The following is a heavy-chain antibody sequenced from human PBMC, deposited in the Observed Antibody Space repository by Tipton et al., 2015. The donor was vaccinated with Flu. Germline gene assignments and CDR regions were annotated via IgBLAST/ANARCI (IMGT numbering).Heavy chain of an antibody. CDR3: ATTTYFYGSGSHDY. V-gene: IGHV4-38-2*01. J-gene: IGHJ4*02. D-gene: IGHD3-10*01. CDR2: IHTSAGT. CDR1: GDSLGSSYY. Sequence: TLSLTCSVSGDSLGSSYYWAWIRQPPGRGLEWIGNIHTSAGTYYNPSLKSRVAISLDTFMNQFSLKLTSVTAADTAVYYCATTTYFYGSGSHDYWGQGTLVTVSS.